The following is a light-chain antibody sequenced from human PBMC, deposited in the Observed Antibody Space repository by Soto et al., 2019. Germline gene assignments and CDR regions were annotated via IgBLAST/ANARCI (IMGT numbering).Light chain of an antibody. V-gene: IGLV2-23*01. CDR3: CSYAGSSTPVV. Sequence: QPVLTQPASVSGSPGQSITISCTGTSSDVGSYNLVSWYQQHPGKAPKLMIYEGSKRPSGVSIRFSGSKSGNTASLTISGLQAEDEADYYCCSYAGSSTPVVFGGGTKLTVL. CDR2: EGS. CDR1: SSDVGSYNL. J-gene: IGLJ2*01.